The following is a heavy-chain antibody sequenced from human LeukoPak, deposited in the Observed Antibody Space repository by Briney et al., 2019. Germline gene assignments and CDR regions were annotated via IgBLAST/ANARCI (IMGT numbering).Heavy chain of an antibody. J-gene: IGHJ4*02. CDR2: ISGSGGST. CDR3: AKLTLAVAGYFDY. D-gene: IGHD6-19*01. CDR1: GFTLYSYA. V-gene: IGHV3-23*01. Sequence: GGPLTHSYAASGFTLYSYAMSCLAQAPGRGGEGVSAISGSGGSTYYADSVKGRFTISRDNSKNTLYLQMNSLRAEDTAVYYCAKLTLAVAGYFDYWGQGNLVTVSS.